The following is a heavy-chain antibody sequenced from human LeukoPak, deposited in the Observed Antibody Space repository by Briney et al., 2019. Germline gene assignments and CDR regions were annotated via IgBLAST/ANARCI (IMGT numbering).Heavy chain of an antibody. CDR2: IIPIFGTV. Sequence: SVKVSCKASGGTFSSYAISWVRQAPGQGLEWMGGIIPIFGTVNYAQKFQGRVTITADESTSTAYMELSSLRSEDTAVYYCARGTGLRFLEWLFHMDVWGKGTTVTVSS. CDR1: GGTFSSYA. D-gene: IGHD3-3*01. J-gene: IGHJ6*03. CDR3: ARGTGLRFLEWLFHMDV. V-gene: IGHV1-69*13.